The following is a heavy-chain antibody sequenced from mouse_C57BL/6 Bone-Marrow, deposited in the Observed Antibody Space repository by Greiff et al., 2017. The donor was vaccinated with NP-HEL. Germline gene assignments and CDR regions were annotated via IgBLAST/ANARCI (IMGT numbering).Heavy chain of an antibody. V-gene: IGHV1-69*01. CDR3: ARGIITTVVATDY. CDR1: GYTFTSYW. J-gene: IGHJ2*01. D-gene: IGHD1-1*01. Sequence: QVQLQQPGAELVMPGASVKLSCKASGYTFTSYWMHWVKQRPGQGLEWIGEIDPSDSYTNYNQKFKGKSTLTVDKSSSTAYMQLSSLTSEDSAVYYCARGIITTVVATDYWGQGTTLTVSS. CDR2: IDPSDSYT.